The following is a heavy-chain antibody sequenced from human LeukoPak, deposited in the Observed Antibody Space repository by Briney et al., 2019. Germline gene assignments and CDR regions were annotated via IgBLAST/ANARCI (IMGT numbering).Heavy chain of an antibody. CDR3: ARGKYTYGYRSIDY. J-gene: IGHJ4*02. Sequence: GGSLRLSCAASGFTFSDYYMSWIRQAPGKGLEWVSYISSSSSAIYYADSVKGRFTISRANAMNSLYLQMNSLRDEDTAVYYCARGKYTYGYRSIDYWGQGTLVTVSS. CDR1: GFTFSDYY. D-gene: IGHD5-18*01. V-gene: IGHV3-11*04. CDR2: ISSSSSAI.